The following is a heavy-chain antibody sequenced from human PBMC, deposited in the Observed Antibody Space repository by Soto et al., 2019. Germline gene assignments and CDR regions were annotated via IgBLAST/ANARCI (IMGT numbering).Heavy chain of an antibody. V-gene: IGHV3-30*18. CDR3: AKEPPGGWHGLDN. D-gene: IGHD6-19*01. J-gene: IGHJ1*01. CDR1: GFTFRTYG. CDR2: ISSDGSQK. Sequence: VPLVAAGGGVVQPGRSLRLSCAASGFTFRTYGLHWVRQAPGTGLGWVAAISSDGSQKYFADSVTGRFTISRDRAKNTVELEMNSLSIEDAAVYYGAKEPPGGWHGLDNGGQGTLVTVSS.